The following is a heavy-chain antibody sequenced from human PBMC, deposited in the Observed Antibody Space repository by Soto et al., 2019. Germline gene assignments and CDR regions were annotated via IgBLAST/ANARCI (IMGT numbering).Heavy chain of an antibody. CDR1: GFSLSTYT. Sequence: EVQLLESGGGLIQPGGSLRLSCAVSGFSLSTYTMSWVRQAPGKGLQWVSSILGAGTPYYADSMKGRFTISKDVSTNTLFLQINSLRAEDTAIYYCAKDRIPDGRWNFDYWGQGTLVTVSS. D-gene: IGHD2-2*02. CDR2: ILGAGTP. V-gene: IGHV3-23*01. J-gene: IGHJ4*02. CDR3: AKDRIPDGRWNFDY.